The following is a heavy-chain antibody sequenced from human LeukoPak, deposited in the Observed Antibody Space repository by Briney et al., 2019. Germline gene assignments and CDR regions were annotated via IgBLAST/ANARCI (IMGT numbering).Heavy chain of an antibody. CDR1: GYTFTDYY. CDR3: AREVIAAAGRLFDY. D-gene: IGHD6-13*01. J-gene: IGHJ4*02. V-gene: IGHV1-2*06. Sequence: ASVKVSCKASGYTFTDYYMHWVRQAPGQGLEWMGRINPNSGGTNYAQKFQGRVTMTRDTSISIAYMELSSLTSDDTAVYYCAREVIAAAGRLFDYWAQGTLVTVSS. CDR2: INPNSGGT.